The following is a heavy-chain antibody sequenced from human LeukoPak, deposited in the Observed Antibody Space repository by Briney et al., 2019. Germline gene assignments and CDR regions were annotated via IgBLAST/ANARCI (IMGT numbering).Heavy chain of an antibody. Sequence: GESLRISCTGSGYSFTSYWISWVRQMPGNGLGWMGRIDPSDSYTNYSPSFQGHVTISADKSISTAYLQWSSLKASDTAMYYCARGLKYFDWSTSGDFDYWGQGTLVTVSS. CDR1: GYSFTSYW. J-gene: IGHJ4*02. V-gene: IGHV5-10-1*01. D-gene: IGHD3-9*01. CDR2: IDPSDSYT. CDR3: ARGLKYFDWSTSGDFDY.